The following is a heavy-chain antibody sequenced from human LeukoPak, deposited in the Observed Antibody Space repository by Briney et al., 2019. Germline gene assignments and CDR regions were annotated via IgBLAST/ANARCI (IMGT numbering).Heavy chain of an antibody. CDR2: IKQDGSEK. D-gene: IGHD2-15*01. Sequence: PGGSLRLSCAASGFTFSSYWMSWVRQAPGKGLEWVANIKQDGSEKYYVDSVKGRFTISRDNAKNSLYLQMNSLRAEDTAVYYCASVELYCSGGGCTYYFDYWGQGTLVTVSS. V-gene: IGHV3-7*01. J-gene: IGHJ4*02. CDR1: GFTFSSYW. CDR3: ASVELYCSGGGCTYYFDY.